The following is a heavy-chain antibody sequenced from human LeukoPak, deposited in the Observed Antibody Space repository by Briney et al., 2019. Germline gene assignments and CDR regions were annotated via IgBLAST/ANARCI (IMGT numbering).Heavy chain of an antibody. CDR2: IYTSGIT. CDR3: AREDARGTYSFDY. CDR1: GFTVSSNF. J-gene: IGHJ4*02. V-gene: IGHV3-66*01. Sequence: PGGSLRLSCAVSGFTVSSNFMSWVRQAPGKGPEWVSVIYTSGITYYADSVRGRFTISRDNSKNTLYLQMDSLTAEDTAVYYCAREDARGTYSFDYWGQGTLVTVSS. D-gene: IGHD1-26*01.